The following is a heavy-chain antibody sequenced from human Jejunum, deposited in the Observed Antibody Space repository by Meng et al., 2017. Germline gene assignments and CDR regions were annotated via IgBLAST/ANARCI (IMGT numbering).Heavy chain of an antibody. CDR3: ARVQKGYCDY. V-gene: IGHV3-74*01. D-gene: IGHD4-11*01. J-gene: IGHJ4*02. CDR1: VFTLSSHW. Sequence: VRLVESVGCLVAPGGSRSLSCAASVFTLSSHWLHWVRQAPGKGLEWVSQINVDAGTITYADSLKGRFTISRDNAKNTLYLQMNSLRVEDTAVYFCARVQKGYCDYSGQGTLVTVPS. CDR2: INVDAGTI.